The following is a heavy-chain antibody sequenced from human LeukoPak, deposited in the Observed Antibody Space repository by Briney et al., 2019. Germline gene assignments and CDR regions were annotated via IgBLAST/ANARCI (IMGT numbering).Heavy chain of an antibody. J-gene: IGHJ5*02. CDR2: ISPYNGNT. V-gene: IGHV1-18*01. D-gene: IGHD4-17*01. CDR3: ARDQRGYGDSSGASKWIDP. Sequence: ASVKVSCKASGYTFTSYGINWVRQAPGQGLEWMGWISPYNGNTKYAEKIQRRVTITTDTSTSTDYMELRSLSSDDTAVYYCARDQRGYGDSSGASKWIDPWGQGTLVTVSS. CDR1: GYTFTSYG.